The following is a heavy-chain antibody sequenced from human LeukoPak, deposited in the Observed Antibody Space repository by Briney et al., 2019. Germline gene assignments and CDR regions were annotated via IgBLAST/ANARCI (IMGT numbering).Heavy chain of an antibody. Sequence: GGSLRLSCAASGFPFNSYSMNWVRQAPGKGPKWLSYITDTGSSIFYAESVKGRFTISRDNSKNTLYLQMNSLRAEDTAVYYCAKYQSGTYYDAFDLWGQGTMVTVSS. CDR2: ITDTGSSI. V-gene: IGHV3-48*01. CDR3: AKYQSGTYYDAFDL. CDR1: GFPFNSYS. J-gene: IGHJ3*01. D-gene: IGHD1-26*01.